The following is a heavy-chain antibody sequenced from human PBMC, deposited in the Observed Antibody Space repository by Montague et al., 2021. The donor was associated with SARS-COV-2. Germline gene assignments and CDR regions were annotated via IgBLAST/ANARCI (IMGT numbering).Heavy chain of an antibody. J-gene: IGHJ5*01. CDR1: GGSISTSPYN. CDR2: ISYSGTT. Sequence: SETLSLTCNVSGGSISTSPYNWAWIRRPPGRGLEWIANISYSGTTNYSPSLQSRVTLSMDTSKNQFSLRLTPVTAADTAVYFCARRPTGVQTRFDSWGQGTLVIVSS. CDR3: ARRPTGVQTRFDS. D-gene: IGHD2-8*01. V-gene: IGHV4-39*01.